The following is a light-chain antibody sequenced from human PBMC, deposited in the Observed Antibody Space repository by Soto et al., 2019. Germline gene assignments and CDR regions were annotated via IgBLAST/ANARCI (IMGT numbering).Light chain of an antibody. Sequence: DIQVTQSPSSLSASVGDRVSITCRASQSISRFLNWYQQKPGKAPKLLIYAASSLQSGVPSRFSGSGSGTDFTLTISSLQPEDFATYYCQQSYSSPRITFGQGTRLEIK. J-gene: IGKJ5*01. CDR1: QSISRF. V-gene: IGKV1-39*01. CDR2: AAS. CDR3: QQSYSSPRIT.